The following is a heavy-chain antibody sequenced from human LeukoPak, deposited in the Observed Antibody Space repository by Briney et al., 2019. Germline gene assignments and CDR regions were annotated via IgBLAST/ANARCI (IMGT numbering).Heavy chain of an antibody. CDR3: ARVGELLAHDAFDI. J-gene: IGHJ3*02. CDR2: IYSGGST. CDR1: GFTVSSNY. V-gene: IGHV3-53*04. Sequence: PGGSLRLSCAASGFTVSSNYMSWVRQAPGKGLEWVSVIYSGGSTYYADSVKGRFTISRHNSKNTLYLQMNSLRAEDTAVYYCARVGELLAHDAFDIWGQGTMVTVPS. D-gene: IGHD1-26*01.